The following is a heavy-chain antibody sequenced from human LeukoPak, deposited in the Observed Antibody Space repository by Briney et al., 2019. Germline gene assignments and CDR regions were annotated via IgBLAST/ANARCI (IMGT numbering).Heavy chain of an antibody. D-gene: IGHD3/OR15-3a*01. CDR2: IIPTFGTA. J-gene: IGHJ1*01. Sequence: SVKVSCKASGGTFSSYAISWVRQAPGQGLEWMGGIIPTFGTANYAQKFQGRVTITTDESTSTAYMELSSLRSEDTAVYYCARGTGSFDPEYFQHWGQGTLVTVSS. CDR3: ARGTGSFDPEYFQH. V-gene: IGHV1-69*05. CDR1: GGTFSSYA.